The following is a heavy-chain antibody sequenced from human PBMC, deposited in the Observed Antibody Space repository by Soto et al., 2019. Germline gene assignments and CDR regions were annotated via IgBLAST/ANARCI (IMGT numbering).Heavy chain of an antibody. V-gene: IGHV1-69*01. CDR2: IIPIFGTA. CDR3: AREAYSSSSDYYYGMDV. D-gene: IGHD6-6*01. J-gene: IGHJ6*02. CDR1: GGTFSSYA. Sequence: QVQLVQSGAEVKKPGSSVKVSCKASGGTFSSYAISWVRQAPGQGLEWMGGIIPIFGTASYAQKFQGRVTITADESTSTAYMELSSLRSEDTAVYYCAREAYSSSSDYYYGMDVWGQGTTVTVSS.